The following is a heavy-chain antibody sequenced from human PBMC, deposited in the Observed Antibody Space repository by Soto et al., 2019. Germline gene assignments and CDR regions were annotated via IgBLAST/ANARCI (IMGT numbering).Heavy chain of an antibody. CDR3: ARFAGATIDAFDI. CDR2: INAGNGNT. CDR1: GYTFTSYA. J-gene: IGHJ3*02. V-gene: IGHV1-3*05. Sequence: QVQLVQSGAEEKKPGASVKVSCKASGYTFTSYAMHWVRQAPGQRLEWMGWINAGNGNTKYSQKFQGRVTITRDTSASTADMELGSLRSEDTAVYYCARFAGATIDAFDIWGQGTMVTVSS. D-gene: IGHD1-26*01.